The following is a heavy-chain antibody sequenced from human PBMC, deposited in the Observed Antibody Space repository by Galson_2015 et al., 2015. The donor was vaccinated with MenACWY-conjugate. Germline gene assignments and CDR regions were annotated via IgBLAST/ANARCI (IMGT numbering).Heavy chain of an antibody. V-gene: IGHV3-23*01. CDR3: ANMAVLTTSAFDF. CDR2: ISSSSGATT. D-gene: IGHD1-1*01. J-gene: IGHJ4*02. Sequence: SLRLSCAASGFLFSTYAMTWVRQAPGKGLEWVSAISSSSGATTYYADAVKGRFTISRDNSRNTLFLQMDKLSAEVTAVYYCANMAVLTTSAFDFWGQGTLVTVSS. CDR1: GFLFSTYA.